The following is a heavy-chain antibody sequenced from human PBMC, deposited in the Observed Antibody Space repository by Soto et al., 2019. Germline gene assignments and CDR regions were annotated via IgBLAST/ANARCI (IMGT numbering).Heavy chain of an antibody. Sequence: QVQLVESGGGVVQPGRPLRLSCAASGFTFSSYAMHWVRQAPGKGLEWVAVISYDGSNKYYADSVKGRFTISRDNSKNTLYLQMNSLRAEDTAVYYCARESRIVGATLHYWGQGTLVTVSS. CDR1: GFTFSSYA. J-gene: IGHJ4*02. CDR2: ISYDGSNK. D-gene: IGHD1-26*01. V-gene: IGHV3-30-3*01. CDR3: ARESRIVGATLHY.